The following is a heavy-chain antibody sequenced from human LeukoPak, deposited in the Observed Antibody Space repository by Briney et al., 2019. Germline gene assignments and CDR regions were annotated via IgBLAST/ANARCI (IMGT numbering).Heavy chain of an antibody. Sequence: GGSLRLSCAASGFTFSSYAMHWVRQAPGKGLEYVSAISSNGGSTYYANSVKGRFTISRDNSKNTLYLQMGSLRAEDMAVYYCAILPVTMIVPFDIWGQGTMVTVSS. CDR3: AILPVTMIVPFDI. D-gene: IGHD3-22*01. V-gene: IGHV3-64*01. CDR1: GFTFSSYA. CDR2: ISSNGGST. J-gene: IGHJ3*02.